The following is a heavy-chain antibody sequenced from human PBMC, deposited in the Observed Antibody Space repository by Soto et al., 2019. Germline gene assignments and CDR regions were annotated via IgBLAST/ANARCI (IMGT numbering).Heavy chain of an antibody. CDR1: GGSISSGDYY. CDR2: IYYSGST. CDR3: ASYYYDSSGYYDGSHY. V-gene: IGHV4-30-4*01. J-gene: IGHJ4*02. Sequence: SETLSLTCTVSGGSISSGDYYWSWIRQPPGKGLEWIGYIYYSGSTYYNPSLKSRVTISVDTSKNQFSLKLSSVTAADTAVYYCASYYYDSSGYYDGSHYWGQGTLVTVSS. D-gene: IGHD3-22*01.